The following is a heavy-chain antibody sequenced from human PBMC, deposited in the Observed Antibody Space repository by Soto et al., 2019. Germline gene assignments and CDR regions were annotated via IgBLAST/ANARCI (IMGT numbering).Heavy chain of an antibody. J-gene: IGHJ4*02. CDR1: GFTFSSYA. Sequence: PGGSLRLSCSASGFTFSSYAMHWVRQAPGKGLEYVSAISSNGGSTYYADSVKGRFTISRDNAKNSLFLQMNSLRPEDTALYYCAKDVKWGGMTTIHYFDSWGQGT. D-gene: IGHD2-21*02. V-gene: IGHV3-64*04. CDR2: ISSNGGST. CDR3: AKDVKWGGMTTIHYFDS.